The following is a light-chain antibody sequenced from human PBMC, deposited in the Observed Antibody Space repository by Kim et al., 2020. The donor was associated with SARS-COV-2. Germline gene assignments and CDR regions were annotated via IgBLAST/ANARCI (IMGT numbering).Light chain of an antibody. J-gene: IGLJ1*01. CDR3: PVWDSSLAPCV. CDR1: KVGNKY. V-gene: IGLV3-1*01. CDR2: RNS. Sequence: PGVTACITGTGDKVGNKYACWYQQQPGQAPVLVIYRNSKRPSGVPDRFSGSKSGNTATLAISGIQAMDEADYYCPVWDSSLAPCVFGTGTKVTVL.